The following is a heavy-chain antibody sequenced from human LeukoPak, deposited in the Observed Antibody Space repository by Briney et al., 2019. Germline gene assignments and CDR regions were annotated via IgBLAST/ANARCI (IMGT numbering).Heavy chain of an antibody. V-gene: IGHV4-39*01. CDR3: AVGKIVGDY. D-gene: IGHD1-26*01. CDR1: GGSISSSSYY. J-gene: IGHJ4*02. CDR2: IYYSGST. Sequence: SETLSPTCTVSGGSISSSSYYWGWIRQPPGKGLEWIGSIYYSGSTYYNPSLKSRVTLSVDTSKNQFSLKLSSVTAADTAVYYCAVGKIVGDYWGQGTLVTVSS.